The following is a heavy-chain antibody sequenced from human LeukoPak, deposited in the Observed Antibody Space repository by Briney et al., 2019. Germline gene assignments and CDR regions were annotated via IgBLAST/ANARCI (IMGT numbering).Heavy chain of an antibody. CDR3: ARGLVGYDYVWGGYRPRRYYFDY. CDR1: GGSFSGYY. D-gene: IGHD3-16*02. Sequence: SETLSLTCAVYGGSFSGYYWSWIRQPPGKGLEWIGEINHSGSTNYNPSLKSRVTISVDTSKNQFSLKLSSVTAADTAVYYCARGLVGYDYVWGGYRPRRYYFDYWGQGTLVTVSS. J-gene: IGHJ4*02. V-gene: IGHV4-34*01. CDR2: INHSGST.